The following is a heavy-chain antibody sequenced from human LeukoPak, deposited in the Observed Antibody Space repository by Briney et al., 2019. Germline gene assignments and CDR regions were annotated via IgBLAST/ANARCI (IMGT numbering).Heavy chain of an antibody. CDR2: ISSSGSPI. V-gene: IGHV3-11*04. CDR3: ARAYTYSSNWADY. Sequence: PGGSLRLSCAASGFTFSDYYMSWIRQAPGKGLEWVSYISSSGSPIYYAESVKGRFTISRDNAKNSLYLQMNSLRAEDTAVYYCARAYTYSSNWADYWGQGTLVTVSS. D-gene: IGHD6-13*01. CDR1: GFTFSDYY. J-gene: IGHJ4*02.